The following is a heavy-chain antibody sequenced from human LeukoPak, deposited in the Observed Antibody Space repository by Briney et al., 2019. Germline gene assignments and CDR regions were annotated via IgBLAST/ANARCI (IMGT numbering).Heavy chain of an antibody. V-gene: IGHV4-34*01. CDR1: GGSFSGYY. CDR3: AREGLELSNSNWFDP. CDR2: INHSGST. Sequence: PSETLSLTCAVYGGSFSGYYWSWIRQPPGKGLEWIGEINHSGSTNYNPSLKSRVTISVDTSKNQFSLKLSSVTAADTAVYYCAREGLELSNSNWFDPWGQGTLVTVSS. D-gene: IGHD1-7*01. J-gene: IGHJ5*02.